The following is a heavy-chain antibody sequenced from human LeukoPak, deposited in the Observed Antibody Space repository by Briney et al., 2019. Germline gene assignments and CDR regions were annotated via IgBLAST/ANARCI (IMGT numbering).Heavy chain of an antibody. CDR3: ARLYSSSLGLYK. V-gene: IGHV3-74*01. CDR2: INSDGSST. J-gene: IGHJ4*02. Sequence: PRASLRLFYPSSEFRLRRNWFHWVWQPQHKKKMWVSRINSDGSSTTYADSVKGRFTISRDNAKNTPYLQMNSLRAEDTAVYYCARLYSSSLGLYKWGQGILFTVSS. CDR1: EFRLRRNW. D-gene: IGHD6-6*01.